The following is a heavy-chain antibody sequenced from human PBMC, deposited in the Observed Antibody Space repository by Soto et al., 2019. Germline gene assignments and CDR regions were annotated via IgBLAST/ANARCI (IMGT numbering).Heavy chain of an antibody. CDR1: GGTFSSYS. V-gene: IGHV1-69*01. D-gene: IGHD1-26*01. CDR2: LIPIFGTA. Sequence: QVQLVQSGAEVKKPGSSVKVSCRASGGTFSSYSINWVRQAPGQGLEWMGELIPIFGTANYAQKFQARATITADESTSTAYMELSSLKSEDPAVYYCARDGGRHSGGIDYWGQGTLVTVSS. CDR3: ARDGGRHSGGIDY. J-gene: IGHJ4*02.